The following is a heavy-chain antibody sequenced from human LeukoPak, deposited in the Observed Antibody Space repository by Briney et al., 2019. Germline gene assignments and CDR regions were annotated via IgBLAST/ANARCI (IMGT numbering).Heavy chain of an antibody. Sequence: ASLKVSCKVSGYTLTELSMHWVRQAPGKGREWMGGFDPEDGETIYAQKFQGRVTMTEDTSTDTAYMELSSLRSEDTAVYYYATDFMEMSNWGQGTLVTVSS. CDR1: GYTLTELS. D-gene: IGHD3-3*01. CDR3: ATDFMEMSN. CDR2: FDPEDGET. J-gene: IGHJ4*02. V-gene: IGHV1-24*01.